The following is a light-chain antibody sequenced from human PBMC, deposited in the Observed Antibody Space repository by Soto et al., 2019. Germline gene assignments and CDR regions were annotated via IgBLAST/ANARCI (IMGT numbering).Light chain of an antibody. J-gene: IGKJ1*01. CDR2: KAS. CDR3: QQYNSYPWT. CDR1: QTISSW. V-gene: IGKV1-5*03. Sequence: DIQMTQSPSTLSGSVGDRVTITCRASQTISSWLAWYQQKPGKALKLLIYKASTLKSGVPSRFSGSGSGTEFTLTISSLQHDDFATYYCQQYNSYPWTFGQGTKVDIK.